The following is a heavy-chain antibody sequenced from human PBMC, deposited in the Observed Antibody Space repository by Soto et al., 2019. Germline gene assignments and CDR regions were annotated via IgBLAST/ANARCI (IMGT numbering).Heavy chain of an antibody. CDR2: IYHSGST. J-gene: IGHJ4*02. CDR1: GGSISSDNW. D-gene: IGHD6-13*01. V-gene: IGHV4-4*02. Sequence: QVQLQESGPGLVKPSGTLSLTCAVSGGSISSDNWWSWVRQPPGKGLEWIGEIYHSGSTKYNPSLESRVTISVDKSKNQFSLKLNSVTAADTAVYYCARDQGRSSWTTLDYWGQGTLVTVSS. CDR3: ARDQGRSSWTTLDY.